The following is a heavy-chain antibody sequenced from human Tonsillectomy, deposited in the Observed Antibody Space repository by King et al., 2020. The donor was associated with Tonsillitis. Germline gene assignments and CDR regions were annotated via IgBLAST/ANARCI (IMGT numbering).Heavy chain of an antibody. CDR3: AKDHYYHSSGYYYHY. CDR2: IYSGGSNT. Sequence: VQLVESGGGLVQPGGSLRLSCAASGFTFSSYAMSWVRKAPGKGLEWVSVIYSGGSNTYYADSVKGRFTISRDDSKNTLYLQLNSLRAEDTAVYYCAKDHYYHSSGYYYHYWGQGTLVTVSS. CDR1: GFTFSSYA. D-gene: IGHD3-22*01. J-gene: IGHJ4*02. V-gene: IGHV3-23*03.